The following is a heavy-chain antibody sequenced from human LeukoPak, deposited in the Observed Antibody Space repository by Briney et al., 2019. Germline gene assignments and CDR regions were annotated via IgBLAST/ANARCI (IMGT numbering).Heavy chain of an antibody. CDR1: GYSISSGYY. J-gene: IGHJ4*02. CDR3: AREKSSSSDY. V-gene: IGHV4-38-2*02. D-gene: IGHD6-6*01. Sequence: SETLSLTCAVSGYSISSGYYWGWIRQPPGKGLEWIGSIYHSGSTYYNPSLKSRVTISVDTSKNQFSLKLSSVTAADAAIYYCAREKSSSSDYWGQGTLVTVSS. CDR2: IYHSGST.